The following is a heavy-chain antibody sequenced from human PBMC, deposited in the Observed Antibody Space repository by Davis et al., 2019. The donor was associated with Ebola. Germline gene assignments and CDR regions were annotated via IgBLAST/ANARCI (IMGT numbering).Heavy chain of an antibody. CDR3: ARVHRAVANRNDAFDI. J-gene: IGHJ3*02. D-gene: IGHD6-19*01. V-gene: IGHV1-2*02. Sequence: SVKVSCKASGYTFTGYYMHWVLQAPGQGLEWMGWINPNSGGTNYAQKFQGRVTMTRDTSISTAYMELSRLRSDDTAVYYCARVHRAVANRNDAFDIWGQGTMVTVSS. CDR1: GYTFTGYY. CDR2: INPNSGGT.